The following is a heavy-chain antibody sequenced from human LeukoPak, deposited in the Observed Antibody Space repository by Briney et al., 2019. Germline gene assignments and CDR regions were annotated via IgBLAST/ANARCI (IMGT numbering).Heavy chain of an antibody. CDR1: GGSISSYY. CDR2: IYYSGST. D-gene: IGHD2-2*01. V-gene: IGHV4-59*01. CDR3: ATCSSTSCYGSAFDY. J-gene: IGHJ4*02. Sequence: PSETLSPTCTVSGGSISSYYWSWIRQPPGKGLEWIGYIYYSGSTNYNPSLKSRVTISVDTSKNQFSLKLSSVTAADTAVYYCATCSSTSCYGSAFDYWGQGTLVTVSS.